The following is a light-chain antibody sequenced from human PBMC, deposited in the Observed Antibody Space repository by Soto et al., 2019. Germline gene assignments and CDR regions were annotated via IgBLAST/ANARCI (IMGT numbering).Light chain of an antibody. V-gene: IGKV1-12*01. J-gene: IGKJ3*01. CDR2: AAS. Sequence: DFLMTQSPSSVSAPVGDRVTITCRASQGISTWLSWYQQKPGKAPRLLISAASNLESGVPSRFSGSGSGPDFALTTLSLQPADFATYHCHQPSSFPITFDTETRVHIE. CDR1: QGISTW. CDR3: HQPSSFPIT.